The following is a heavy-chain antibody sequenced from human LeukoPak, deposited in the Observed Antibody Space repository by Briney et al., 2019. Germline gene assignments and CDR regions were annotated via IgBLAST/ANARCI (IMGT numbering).Heavy chain of an antibody. CDR2: IKSKTDGGTT. J-gene: IGHJ6*02. V-gene: IGHV3-15*01. D-gene: IGHD7-27*01. CDR1: GFTFSNAW. Sequence: GGSLRLSCAASGFTFSNAWMSWVRQAPGKGLEWVGRIKSKTDGGTTDYAAPVKGRFTISRDDSKNTLYLQMNSLKTEDTAVHYCSWGPDYYYYGMDVWGQGTTVTVSS. CDR3: SWGPDYYYYGMDV.